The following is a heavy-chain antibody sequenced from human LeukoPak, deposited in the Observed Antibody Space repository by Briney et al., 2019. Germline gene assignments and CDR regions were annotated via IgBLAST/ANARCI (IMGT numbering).Heavy chain of an antibody. CDR1: GFTVSSNY. CDR2: IYSGGST. Sequence: GGSLRLSCAASGFTVSSNYMSWVRQAPGKGLEWVSVIYSGGSTYYADSVKGRFTISRDNSKNTLYLQMNSLRAEDTAVYYCAKVRKAITIFDAFDIWGQGTMVTVSS. D-gene: IGHD3-3*01. J-gene: IGHJ3*02. CDR3: AKVRKAITIFDAFDI. V-gene: IGHV3-53*01.